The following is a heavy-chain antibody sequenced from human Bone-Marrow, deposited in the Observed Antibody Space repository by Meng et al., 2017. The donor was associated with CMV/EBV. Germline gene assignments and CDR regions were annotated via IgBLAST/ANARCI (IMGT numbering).Heavy chain of an antibody. J-gene: IGHJ6*02. D-gene: IGHD6-6*01. CDR3: ARGFRRAKHSSSAEYYYYYGMDV. CDR1: GGSFIGYY. V-gene: IGHV4-34*01. Sequence: SETLSPTCDVHGGSFIGYYWSWIRQPPGKGLEWIGEINHSGSTNYNPSLKSRVTISVDTSKNQFSLKLSSVTAADTAVYYCARGFRRAKHSSSAEYYYYYGMDVWGQGTTVTVSS. CDR2: INHSGST.